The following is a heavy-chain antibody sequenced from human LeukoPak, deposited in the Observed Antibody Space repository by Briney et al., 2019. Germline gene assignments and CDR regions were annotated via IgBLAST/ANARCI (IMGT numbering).Heavy chain of an antibody. J-gene: IGHJ4*02. CDR3: ARGVGWQQLVPGY. CDR1: GYTFTGYY. CDR2: INPNSGGT. D-gene: IGHD6-13*01. V-gene: IGHV1-2*02. Sequence: ASVKVSCKASGYTFTGYYMHWVRQAPGQGLEWMRWINPNSGGTNYAQKFQGRVTMTRDTSISTAYMELSRLRSDDTAVYYCARGVGWQQLVPGYWGQGTLVTVSS.